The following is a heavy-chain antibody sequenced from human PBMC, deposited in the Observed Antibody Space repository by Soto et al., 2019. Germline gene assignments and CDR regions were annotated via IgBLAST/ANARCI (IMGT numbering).Heavy chain of an antibody. Sequence: QVQLVESGGGVVQPGRSLRLSCAASGFTFSSYAMHWVRQAPGKGLEWVAVIWYDGLNKYYVDSVKGRFTISRDNSKNTLYLQMNSLRGEDTAVYYCARAFDYGGNSEIDYWGQGTLVTVSS. D-gene: IGHD4-17*01. CDR1: GFTFSSYA. J-gene: IGHJ4*02. CDR3: ARAFDYGGNSEIDY. V-gene: IGHV3-33*01. CDR2: IWYDGLNK.